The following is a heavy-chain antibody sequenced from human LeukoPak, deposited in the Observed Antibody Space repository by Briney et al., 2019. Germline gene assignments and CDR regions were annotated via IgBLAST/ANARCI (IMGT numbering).Heavy chain of an antibody. CDR1: GYTFTGYY. Sequence: ASVKVSCKASGYTFTGYYMPWVRQAPGQGLEWMGIINPSGGSTSYAQKFQGRVTMTRDTSTSTVYMELSSLRSEDTAVYYCARTTYYYDSSGYYPYYFDYWGQGTLVTVSS. V-gene: IGHV1-46*01. CDR3: ARTTYYYDSSGYYPYYFDY. J-gene: IGHJ4*02. D-gene: IGHD3-22*01. CDR2: INPSGGST.